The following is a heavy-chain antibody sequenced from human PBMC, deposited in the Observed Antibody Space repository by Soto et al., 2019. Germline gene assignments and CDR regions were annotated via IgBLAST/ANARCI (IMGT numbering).Heavy chain of an antibody. CDR2: IYWDDDE. J-gene: IGHJ6*02. Sequence: ITLKESGPTLVKPTQTLTLTCTFSGFSLNTGVVGVGWVRQPRGKAMEWLALIYWDDDERYRPSLRSRLNITKDTINNQVVLTMTNRDPEDTATYYCARNWRYYGGDYYYGMDAWGQGTTVTVSS. CDR3: ARNWRYYGGDYYYGMDA. CDR1: GFSLNTGVVG. D-gene: IGHD3-10*01. V-gene: IGHV2-5*02.